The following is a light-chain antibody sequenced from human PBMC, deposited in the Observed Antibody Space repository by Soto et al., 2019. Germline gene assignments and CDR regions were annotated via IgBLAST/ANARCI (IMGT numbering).Light chain of an antibody. J-gene: IGLJ3*02. CDR3: CSYAGSSTWV. V-gene: IGLV2-23*01. CDR1: NSDVGSYNF. CDR2: EGS. Sequence: QYVLTQPASVSGSPGQSITISCTGTNSDVGSYNFVSWYQHHPGKAPKLMIYEGSKRPSGVSNRFSGSKSGNTASLTISGLQAEDEADYYCCSYAGSSTWVFGGGTKLTVL.